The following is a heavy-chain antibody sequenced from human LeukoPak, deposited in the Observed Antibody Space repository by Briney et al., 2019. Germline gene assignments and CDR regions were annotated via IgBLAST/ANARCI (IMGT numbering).Heavy chain of an antibody. CDR2: IIPIFGTA. J-gene: IGHJ6*02. CDR3: ARYLIAVAGDYYYGMDV. Sequence: GASVKVSCKASGGTFSSYAISWVRQAPGQGLEWMGGIIPIFGTANYAQKFQGRVTITADESTSTAYMELSSLRSEDTAVYYCARYLIAVAGDYYYGMDVWGQGTTVIVSS. V-gene: IGHV1-69*13. CDR1: GGTFSSYA. D-gene: IGHD6-19*01.